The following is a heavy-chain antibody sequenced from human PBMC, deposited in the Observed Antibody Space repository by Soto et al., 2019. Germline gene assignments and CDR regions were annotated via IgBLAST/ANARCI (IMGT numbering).Heavy chain of an antibody. CDR1: GYTFTGYY. Sequence: QVQLVQSGAEVKKPGASVKVSCKASGYTFTGYYMHWVRQAPGQGLEWVGWINPTSGATHYAQKFLGRVTMTRDTSIRTAYMELTRLRSDDTAMYYCARGGPEYWGQGTLVTASS. CDR2: INPTSGAT. D-gene: IGHD3-16*01. V-gene: IGHV1-2*02. CDR3: ARGGPEY. J-gene: IGHJ4*02.